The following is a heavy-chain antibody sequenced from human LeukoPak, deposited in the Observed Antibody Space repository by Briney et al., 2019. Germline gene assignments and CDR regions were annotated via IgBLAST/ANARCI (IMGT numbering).Heavy chain of an antibody. CDR2: MNPNSGNT. CDR1: GYTFTSYD. Sequence: ASVRVSCKASGYTFTSYDINWVRQAPGQGLEWMGWMNPNSGNTGYAQKFQGRVTMTRNTSISTAYMELSSLRSEDTAVYYCARGMIMTTEPADYWGQGTLVTVSS. D-gene: IGHD4-17*01. CDR3: ARGMIMTTEPADY. J-gene: IGHJ4*02. V-gene: IGHV1-8*01.